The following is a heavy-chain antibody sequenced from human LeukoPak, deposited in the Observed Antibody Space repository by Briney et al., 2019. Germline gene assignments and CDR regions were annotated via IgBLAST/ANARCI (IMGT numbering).Heavy chain of an antibody. J-gene: IGHJ5*02. CDR1: GFTFSSYA. CDR2: ISDDGSKK. Sequence: GRSLRLSCAASGFTFSSYAVHWVRQAPGKGLEWVAVISDDGSKKYYADSVKGRFTIYRDNSKNTLYLQMNSLRGEDTAVYYCARERIAATGTGWFDPWGQGTLLTVSS. V-gene: IGHV3-30*04. D-gene: IGHD6-13*01. CDR3: ARERIAATGTGWFDP.